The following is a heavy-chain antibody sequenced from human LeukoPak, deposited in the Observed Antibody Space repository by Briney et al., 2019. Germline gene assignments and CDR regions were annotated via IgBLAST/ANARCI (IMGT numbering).Heavy chain of an antibody. CDR1: EFTFSSYA. Sequence: PGGSLRLSCAASEFTFSSYAMQWVRQAPGKGLEWVSGISASGGNTWYADSVKGRFTISRDTAKNTVYLQMNSLRVDDTAAYYCARPGSASGYWVHWGQGTLVTASS. J-gene: IGHJ4*02. D-gene: IGHD3-3*01. V-gene: IGHV3-23*01. CDR2: ISASGGNT. CDR3: ARPGSASGYWVH.